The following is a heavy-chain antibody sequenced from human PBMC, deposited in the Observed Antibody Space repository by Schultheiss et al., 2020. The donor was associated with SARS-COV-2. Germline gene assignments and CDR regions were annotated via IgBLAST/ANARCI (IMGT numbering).Heavy chain of an antibody. CDR2: IYYSGST. D-gene: IGHD3-22*01. Sequence: SETLSLTCTVSGGSISSYYWSWIRQPPGKGLEWIGYIYYSGSTYYNPSLKSRVTISVDTSKNQFSLKLSFVTAADTAVYYCARFPIVQRDYYDSSGYLDYWGQGTLVTVSS. CDR1: GGSISSYY. J-gene: IGHJ4*02. CDR3: ARFPIVQRDYYDSSGYLDY. V-gene: IGHV4-59*01.